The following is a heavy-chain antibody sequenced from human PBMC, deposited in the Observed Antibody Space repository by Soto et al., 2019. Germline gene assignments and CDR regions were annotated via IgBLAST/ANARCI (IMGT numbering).Heavy chain of an antibody. CDR2: INPNSGGT. J-gene: IGHJ5*02. CDR1: GYTFTGYY. D-gene: IGHD1-7*01. Sequence: ASVKVSCKASGYTFTGYYMHWVRQAPGQGLEWMGWINPNSGGTNYAQKFQGRVTMTRDTSISTAYMELSRLRSDDTAVYYCARESRNYRLSSRNWFDPWGQGTLVTVSS. V-gene: IGHV1-2*02. CDR3: ARESRNYRLSSRNWFDP.